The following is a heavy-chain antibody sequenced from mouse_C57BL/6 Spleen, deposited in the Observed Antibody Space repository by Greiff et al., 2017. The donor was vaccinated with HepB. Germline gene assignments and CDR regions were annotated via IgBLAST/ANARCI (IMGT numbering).Heavy chain of an antibody. Sequence: VQLKQSGPELVKPGDSVKISCKASGYSFTGYFMNWVMQSHGKSLEWIGRINPYNGDTFYNQKFKGKATLTVDKSSSTAHMELRSLTSEDSAVYYCARGDYSNYRGYFDYWGQGTTLTVSS. CDR2: INPYNGDT. J-gene: IGHJ2*01. V-gene: IGHV1-20*01. CDR3: ARGDYSNYRGYFDY. CDR1: GYSFTGYF. D-gene: IGHD2-5*01.